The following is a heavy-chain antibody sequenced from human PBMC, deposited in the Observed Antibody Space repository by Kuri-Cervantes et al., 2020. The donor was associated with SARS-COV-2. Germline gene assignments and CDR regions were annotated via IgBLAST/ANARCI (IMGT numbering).Heavy chain of an antibody. V-gene: IGHV3-33*01. J-gene: IGHJ6*03. CDR1: GFTFSSYG. CDR2: IWYDGSNK. Sequence: SLKISCAASGFTFSSYGMHWVRQAPGKGLEWVAVIWYDGSNKYYADSVKGRFTISRDNSKNTLYLQMNSLRAEDTAVYYCTTDDPGFSGSYYYYYYMDVWGKGTTVTVSS. CDR3: TTDDPGFSGSYYYYYYMDV. D-gene: IGHD1-26*01.